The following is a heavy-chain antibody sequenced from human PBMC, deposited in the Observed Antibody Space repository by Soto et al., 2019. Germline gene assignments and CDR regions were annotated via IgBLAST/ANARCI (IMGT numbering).Heavy chain of an antibody. J-gene: IGHJ4*02. CDR2: IVTTSAYT. CDR3: ARLRASSWYMGGYLDY. Sequence: QVQLVESGGGLVKPGGSLRLSCAAAGSTFSDYDMTWSRQAPGRGLEFVSYIVTTSAYTTYAGPVKGRFTNSGDNAKNSLYLQMSSLRVEDTAVYYCARLRASSWYMGGYLDYWGQGVLVTVSS. V-gene: IGHV3-11*06. CDR1: GSTFSDYD. D-gene: IGHD6-13*01.